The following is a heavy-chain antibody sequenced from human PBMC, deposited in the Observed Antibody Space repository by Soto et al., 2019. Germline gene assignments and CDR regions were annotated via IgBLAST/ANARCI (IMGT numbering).Heavy chain of an antibody. CDR1: GGSISSYY. CDR2: IYYSGST. J-gene: IGHJ4*02. Sequence: SETLSLTCTVSGGSISSYYWSWIRQPPGKGLEWIGYIYYSGSTNYNPSLKSRVTISVDTSKNQFSLKLSSVTAADTAVYYCARVDFTYYYDSSGYSFDYWGQGTLVTVSS. CDR3: ARVDFTYYYDSSGYSFDY. V-gene: IGHV4-59*08. D-gene: IGHD3-22*01.